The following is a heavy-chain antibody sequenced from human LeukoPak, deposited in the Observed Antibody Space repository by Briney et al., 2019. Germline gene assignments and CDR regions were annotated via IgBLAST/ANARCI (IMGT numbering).Heavy chain of an antibody. V-gene: IGHV1-3*01. CDR3: ARVARSSSGY. CDR1: GYTFTTYG. CDR2: INAGNGNT. Sequence: ASVKVSCKASGYTFTTYGISWVRQAPGQGLEWMGWINAGNGNTKYSQKFQGRVTITRDTSASTAYMELSSLRSEDTAVYYCARVARSSSGYWGQGTLVTVSS. D-gene: IGHD6-6*01. J-gene: IGHJ4*02.